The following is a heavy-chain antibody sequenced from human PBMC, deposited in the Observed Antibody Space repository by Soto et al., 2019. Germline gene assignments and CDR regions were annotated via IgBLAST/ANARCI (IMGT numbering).Heavy chain of an antibody. CDR2: INPSIGST. Sequence: GASVKVSCKASGYTFNTYNMYWVRQAPGQGLEWMGVINPSIGSTNYAQKFQGRVIMTRDTSTSTVYMELSTLRSDDTAVYYCARLYSGSRLDYWGQGALVTVS. CDR3: ARLYSGSRLDY. CDR1: GYTFNTYN. J-gene: IGHJ4*02. D-gene: IGHD1-26*01. V-gene: IGHV1-46*02.